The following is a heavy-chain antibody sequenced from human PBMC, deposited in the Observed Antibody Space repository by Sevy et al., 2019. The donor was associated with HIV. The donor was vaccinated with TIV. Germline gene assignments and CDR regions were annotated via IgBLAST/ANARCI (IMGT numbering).Heavy chain of an antibody. J-gene: IGHJ3*01. CDR3: AKKFREALNALDV. V-gene: IGHV3-30*18. D-gene: IGHD2-21*01. Sequence: GGSLRLSCTASGFTFDNYGIHWVRQAPGKGLEWVAVISYDATITYYLYSVKGRFTISRDNAKNTLFLQMNHLRPEDTAVYYCAKKFREALNALDVWGQGTMVTVSS. CDR1: GFTFDNYG. CDR2: ISYDATIT.